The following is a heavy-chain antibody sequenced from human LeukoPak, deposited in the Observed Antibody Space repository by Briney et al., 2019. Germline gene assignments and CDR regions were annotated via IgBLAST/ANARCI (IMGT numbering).Heavy chain of an antibody. CDR1: GGSISSYY. V-gene: IGHV4-59*12. D-gene: IGHD6-19*01. J-gene: IGHJ4*02. CDR2: IYYSGST. CDR3: ARNLAVAGHYYFDY. Sequence: MTSETLSLTCTVSGGSISSYYWSWIRQPPGKGLEWIGYIYYSGSTNYNPSLKSRVTISVDKSKNQFSLKLSSVTAADTAVYYCARNLAVAGHYYFDYWGQGTLVTVSS.